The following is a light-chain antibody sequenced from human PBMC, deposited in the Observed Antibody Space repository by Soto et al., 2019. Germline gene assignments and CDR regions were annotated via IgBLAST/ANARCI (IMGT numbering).Light chain of an antibody. Sequence: EIXXTQSPATLSVXPGERATLSCRASXSXXXXLAWYQQKPGQAPRLLIYAASIRATDFPARFSGSGSGTEFTLTISGLQSDDFAVYFCQQYNNWPPWTFGHGTKVEIK. CDR1: XSXXXX. J-gene: IGKJ1*01. CDR2: AAS. V-gene: IGKV3-15*01. CDR3: QQYNNWPPWT.